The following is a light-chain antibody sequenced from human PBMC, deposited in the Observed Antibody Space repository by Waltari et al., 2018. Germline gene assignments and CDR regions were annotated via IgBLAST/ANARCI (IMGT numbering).Light chain of an antibody. J-gene: IGKJ1*01. CDR1: QSISSY. CDR3: QQSYSTPWT. Sequence: DIQMTQSPSSLSASVGDRVTITCRASQSISSYLNWYQQKPGKAPKLLIYAASSLQCGVPSRFSGSGSVTDFTLTISSLQPEDFATYYCQQSYSTPWTFGQGTKVEIK. V-gene: IGKV1-39*01. CDR2: AAS.